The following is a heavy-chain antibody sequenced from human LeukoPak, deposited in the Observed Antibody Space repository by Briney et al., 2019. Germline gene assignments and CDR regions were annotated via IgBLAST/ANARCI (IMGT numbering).Heavy chain of an antibody. J-gene: IGHJ4*02. V-gene: IGHV3-23*01. Sequence: GGSLRLSCAASGFTFSSYAMSWVRQAPGNGLEWVSAISGSGGSTYYADSVKGRFTISRDNSKNTLYLQMNSLRAEDTAVYYCAKGGLFFYAVCYFDYWGQGTLVTVSS. CDR1: GFTFSSYA. D-gene: IGHD2-8*01. CDR2: ISGSGGST. CDR3: AKGGLFFYAVCYFDY.